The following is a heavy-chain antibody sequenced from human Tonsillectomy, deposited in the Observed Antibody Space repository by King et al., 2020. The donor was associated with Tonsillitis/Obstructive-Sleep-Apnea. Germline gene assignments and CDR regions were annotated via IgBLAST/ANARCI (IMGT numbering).Heavy chain of an antibody. J-gene: IGHJ4*02. Sequence: VQLQESGPGLVKPSATLSLTCTVSGGSISSYYWTWIRQPPGKGLEWIGYIYYSGSTNYNPSLKSRVTISVDTSKNQFSLKLISVTAADTAVYYCACLTPGPDSSGWYDSYYFDYWGQGTLVTVSS. CDR2: IYYSGST. CDR3: ACLTPGPDSSGWYDSYYFDY. CDR1: GGSISSYY. V-gene: IGHV4-59*08. D-gene: IGHD6-19*01.